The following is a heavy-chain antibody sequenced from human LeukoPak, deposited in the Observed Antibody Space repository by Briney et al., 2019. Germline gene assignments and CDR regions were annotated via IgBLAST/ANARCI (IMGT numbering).Heavy chain of an antibody. V-gene: IGHV4-34*01. CDR3: ARGWYSSSWYFY. D-gene: IGHD6-13*01. Sequence: SETLSLTCTVSGGSISSYYWSWIRQPPGKGLEWIGEINHSGSTNYNPSLKSRVTISVDTSKNQFSLKLSSVTAADTAVYYCARGWYSSSWYFYWGQGTLVTVSS. J-gene: IGHJ4*02. CDR2: INHSGST. CDR1: GGSISSYY.